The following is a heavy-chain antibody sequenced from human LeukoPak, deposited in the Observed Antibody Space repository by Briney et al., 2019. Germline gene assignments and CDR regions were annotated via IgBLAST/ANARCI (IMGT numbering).Heavy chain of an antibody. V-gene: IGHV4-61*02. Sequence: SETLSLTCTVSGGSISSSNYYWSWIRQPAGKGLEWIGRIYTSGTTNYNPSLKSRVTISIDTSKNQFSLKLSSVTAADTAVYYCAKDSWELLGWFDPWGQGTLVTVSS. J-gene: IGHJ5*02. CDR1: GGSISSSNYY. CDR3: AKDSWELLGWFDP. D-gene: IGHD3-10*01. CDR2: IYTSGTT.